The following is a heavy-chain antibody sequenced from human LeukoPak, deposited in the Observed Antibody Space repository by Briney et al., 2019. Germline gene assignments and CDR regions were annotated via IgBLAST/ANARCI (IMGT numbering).Heavy chain of an antibody. CDR1: GVSISSSNSY. D-gene: IGHD4-17*01. J-gene: IGHJ5*02. Sequence: LSLTCTVSGVSISSSNSYWGWIRQPPGKGLEWVSYISSSGSTIYYADSVKGRFTISRDNAKNSLYLQMNSLRAEDTAVYYCARDTMMAVTTFPAYNWFDPWGQGTLVTVSS. V-gene: IGHV3-11*01. CDR3: ARDTMMAVTTFPAYNWFDP. CDR2: ISSSGSTI.